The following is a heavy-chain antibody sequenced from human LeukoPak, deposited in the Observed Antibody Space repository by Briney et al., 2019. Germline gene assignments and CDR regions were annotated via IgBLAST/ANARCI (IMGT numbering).Heavy chain of an antibody. V-gene: IGHV3-21*04. CDR3: AKAPYSGSYYHWFDP. Sequence: GGSLRLSCAASGFTFSSYSMNWVRQAPGKGLEWVSSISSSSSYIYYADSVKGRFTISRDNAKNSLYLQMNSLRAEDTAVYYCAKAPYSGSYYHWFDPWGQGTLVTVSS. J-gene: IGHJ5*02. CDR1: GFTFSSYS. CDR2: ISSSSSYI. D-gene: IGHD1-26*01.